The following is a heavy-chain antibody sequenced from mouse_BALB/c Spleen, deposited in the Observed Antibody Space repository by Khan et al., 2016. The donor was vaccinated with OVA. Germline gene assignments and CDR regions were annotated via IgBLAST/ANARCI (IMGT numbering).Heavy chain of an antibody. CDR3: ARPYRYDGRAWFAY. D-gene: IGHD2-14*01. CDR2: INPDSSTI. Sequence: EVQLVESGGGLVQPGGSLKLSCAASGFDFSRYWMSWVRQAPGKGLEWIGEINPDSSTINYTPSLKDKFIISRANAKNTLYLQMSKVRSEDTALYYCARPYRYDGRAWFAYWGQGTLVTVSA. CDR1: GFDFSRYW. V-gene: IGHV4-1*02. J-gene: IGHJ3*01.